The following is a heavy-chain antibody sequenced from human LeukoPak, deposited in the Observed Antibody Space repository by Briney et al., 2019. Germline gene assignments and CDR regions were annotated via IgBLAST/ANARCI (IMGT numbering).Heavy chain of an antibody. CDR2: INHSGST. Sequence: SETLSLTCAVYGGSFSGYYWSWIRQPPGKGLEWIGEINHSGSTNYNPSLKSRVTISVDTSKNQFSLKLSSVTAADTAVYYCANLPDIAVVPAAIPYWGQGTLVTVSS. J-gene: IGHJ4*02. D-gene: IGHD2-2*01. CDR3: ANLPDIAVVPAAIPY. V-gene: IGHV4-34*01. CDR1: GGSFSGYY.